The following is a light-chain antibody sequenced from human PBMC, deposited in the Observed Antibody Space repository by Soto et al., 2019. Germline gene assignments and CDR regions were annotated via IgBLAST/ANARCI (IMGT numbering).Light chain of an antibody. Sequence: DIPMTQSPSSVSAPVGDRVTISCRASQDISNWLAWFQQKPGKAPKLLISAASTLQSGVTSRFSGSGSGTEFTLTIKSLQPDDIGTYYCQQASSFPHTFGQGTQVEIK. CDR3: QQASSFPHT. V-gene: IGKV1-12*01. CDR2: AAS. CDR1: QDISNW. J-gene: IGKJ2*01.